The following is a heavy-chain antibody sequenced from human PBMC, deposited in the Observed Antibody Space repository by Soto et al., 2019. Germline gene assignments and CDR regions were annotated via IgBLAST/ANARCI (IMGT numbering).Heavy chain of an antibody. CDR2: ISSNGGST. Sequence: LRLSCSASGFTFSSYAMHWVRQAPGKGLEYVSAISSNGGSTYYADSVKGRFTISRDNSKNTLYLQMSSLRAEDTAVYYCVKASGYSSGWSGYWGQGTLVTVSS. CDR1: GFTFSSYA. V-gene: IGHV3-64D*06. CDR3: VKASGYSSGWSGY. J-gene: IGHJ4*02. D-gene: IGHD6-19*01.